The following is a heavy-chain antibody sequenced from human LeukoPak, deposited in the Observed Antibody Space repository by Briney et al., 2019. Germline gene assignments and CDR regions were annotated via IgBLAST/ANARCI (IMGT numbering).Heavy chain of an antibody. D-gene: IGHD6-19*01. CDR1: GYSFTSYW. CDR2: IYPGDSDT. J-gene: IGHJ4*02. Sequence: NTGESLKISCKGSGYSFTSYWICWVRQVPGKGVEWMGIIYPGDSDTRYSPSFQGQVTISADKSISTAYLQWSSLKASDTAMYYCARRSGWYYFDYWGQGTLVTVSS. V-gene: IGHV5-51*01. CDR3: ARRSGWYYFDY.